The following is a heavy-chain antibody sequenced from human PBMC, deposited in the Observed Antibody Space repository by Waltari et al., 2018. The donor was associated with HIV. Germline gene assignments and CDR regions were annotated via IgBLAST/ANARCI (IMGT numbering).Heavy chain of an antibody. CDR3: AKGGSHLTIFEAWFDS. Sequence: DVQLVVSGGGLVQPGRSLRLSCAASGFTFYDYPMLWVRQSPGKGLEWVSGISWNSGITDYGDSVKGRFTISRDNAKNSLYLQMNSLTVEDTAFYYCAKGGSHLTIFEAWFDSWGQGTLVTVSS. J-gene: IGHJ5*01. V-gene: IGHV3-9*01. CDR2: ISWNSGIT. CDR1: GFTFYDYP. D-gene: IGHD3-3*01.